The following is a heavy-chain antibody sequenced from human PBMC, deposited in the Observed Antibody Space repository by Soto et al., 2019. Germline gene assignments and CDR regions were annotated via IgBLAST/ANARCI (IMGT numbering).Heavy chain of an antibody. CDR1: GFTFSSYA. J-gene: IGHJ4*02. D-gene: IGHD1-26*01. CDR2: ISYDGSNK. V-gene: IGHV3-30-3*01. Sequence: GGSLRLSCAASGFTFSSYAMHWVRQAPGKGLEWVAVISYDGSNKYYADSVKGRFTISRDNSKNTLFLQMNSLRAEDTAVYYCASGSPPFIVGAAFDYWGQGTLVTVSS. CDR3: ASGSPPFIVGAAFDY.